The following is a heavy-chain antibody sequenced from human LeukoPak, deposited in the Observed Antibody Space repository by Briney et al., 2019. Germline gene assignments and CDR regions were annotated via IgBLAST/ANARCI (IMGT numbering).Heavy chain of an antibody. CDR3: ARHSGYSRTFDY. J-gene: IGHJ4*02. CDR2: IIPIFGTA. CDR1: GGTFSSYA. D-gene: IGHD5-12*01. V-gene: IGHV1-69*06. Sequence: ASVKVSCTASGGTFSSYAISWVRQAPGQGLEWMGGIIPIFGTANYAQKFQGRVTITADKSTSTAYMELSSLRSEDTAVYYCARHSGYSRTFDYWGQGTLVTVSS.